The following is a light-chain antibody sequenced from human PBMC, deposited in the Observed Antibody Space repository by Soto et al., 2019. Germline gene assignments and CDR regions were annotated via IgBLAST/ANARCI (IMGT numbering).Light chain of an antibody. V-gene: IGKV3-11*01. CDR2: DKS. J-gene: IGKJ1*01. CDR1: QSVSSY. Sequence: EIVLTQSPVTXSXXPXXXXXXXXRASQSVSSYLAWYQQKPGQPPRLLIYDKSNRATGIPARFAGSGSGTDFTLTISSLEPEDFAVYYCQQRFNWPTFGQGTKVDIK. CDR3: QQRFNWPT.